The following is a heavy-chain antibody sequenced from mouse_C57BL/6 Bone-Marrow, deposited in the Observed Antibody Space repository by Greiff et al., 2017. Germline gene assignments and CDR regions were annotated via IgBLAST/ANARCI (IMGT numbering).Heavy chain of an antibody. CDR1: GYTFTSYW. J-gene: IGHJ1*03. CDR2: IDPSDSET. D-gene: IGHD1-1*01. Sequence: QVQLQQPGAELVRPGSSVKLSCKASGYTFTSYWMHWVKQRPIQGLEWIGNIDPSDSETHYNQKFKDKATLTVDKSSSTAYMQLSSLTSEDSAVYYCARSPFITTVVEWYFDVWGTGTTVTVSS. V-gene: IGHV1-52*01. CDR3: ARSPFITTVVEWYFDV.